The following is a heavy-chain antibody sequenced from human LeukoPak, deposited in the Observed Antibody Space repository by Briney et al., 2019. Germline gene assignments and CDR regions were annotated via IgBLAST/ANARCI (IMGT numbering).Heavy chain of an antibody. CDR1: GGSISSSSYY. CDR3: ARHEGGNLDFDY. V-gene: IGHV4-39*01. CDR2: IYHRGST. Sequence: ETLSLTCTVSGGSISSSSYYWGWIRQPPGKGLEWIGYIYHRGSTYYKPSLKSRVTISVDTSKNQFYLNLSSVTAADTAVYYCARHEGGNLDFDYWGQGTLVTVSS. J-gene: IGHJ4*02. D-gene: IGHD4-23*01.